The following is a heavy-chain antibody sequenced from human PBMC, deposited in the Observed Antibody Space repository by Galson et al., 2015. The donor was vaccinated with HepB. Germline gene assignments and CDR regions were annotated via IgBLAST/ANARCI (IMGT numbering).Heavy chain of an antibody. CDR1: GFSFTRYA. CDR2: ITSSGGNS. V-gene: IGHV3-23*01. D-gene: IGHD2-15*01. J-gene: IGHJ4*02. CDR3: AKDGIMVANNPYHFHY. Sequence: LRLSCAASGFSFTRYAVTWVRQAPGKGLEWVSSITSSGGNSYYTDSVKGRFTVSRDNSKNTLLLQLNSLRAEDTAMYFCAKDGIMVANNPYHFHYWGQGTLVTVSS.